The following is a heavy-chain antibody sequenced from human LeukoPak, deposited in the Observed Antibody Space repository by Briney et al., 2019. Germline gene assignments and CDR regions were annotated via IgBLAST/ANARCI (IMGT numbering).Heavy chain of an antibody. J-gene: IGHJ4*02. V-gene: IGHV7-4-1*02. CDR2: INTNTGNP. CDR3: ARGDNDFWSGYLSFLFYFDH. CDR1: GYTFTSYA. D-gene: IGHD3-3*01. Sequence: ASVKVSCKASGYTFTSYAMNWVRQAPGQGLEWMGWINTNTGNPTYAQGFTGRFAFSLDTSVSTVYLQISSLKAEDTAVYYCARGDNDFWSGYLSFLFYFDHWGQGTLVTVSS.